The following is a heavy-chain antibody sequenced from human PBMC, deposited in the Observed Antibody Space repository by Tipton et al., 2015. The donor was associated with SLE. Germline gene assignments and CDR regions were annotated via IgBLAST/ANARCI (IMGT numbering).Heavy chain of an antibody. CDR1: GGSISSYY. Sequence: TLSLTCTVSGGSISSYYWSWIRQPPGKGLEWIGYIYYSGSTNYNPSLKSRVTISVDTSKNQFSLKLSSVTAADTAVYYCARSGGQWLVLVFDYWGQGPLVTVSS. J-gene: IGHJ4*02. CDR2: IYYSGST. CDR3: ARSGGQWLVLVFDY. V-gene: IGHV4-59*01. D-gene: IGHD6-19*01.